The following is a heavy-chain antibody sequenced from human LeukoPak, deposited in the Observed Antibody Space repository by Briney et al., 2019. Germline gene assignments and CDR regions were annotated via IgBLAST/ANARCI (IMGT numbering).Heavy chain of an antibody. CDR1: GFTFSSYS. J-gene: IGHJ4*02. V-gene: IGHV3-21*01. D-gene: IGHD4-17*01. Sequence: GGSLRLSCAASGFTFSSYSMNWIRQAPGKGLEWVSSISSSTSYIYYADSVKGRFTISKDNAKNSLCLQMNSLRAEDTAVYYCARAGGSTVSHSDYWGQGTLVTVSS. CDR3: ARAGGSTVSHSDY. CDR2: ISSSTSYI.